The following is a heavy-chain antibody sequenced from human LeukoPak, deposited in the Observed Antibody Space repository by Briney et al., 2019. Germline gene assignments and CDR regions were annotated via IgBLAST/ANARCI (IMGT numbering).Heavy chain of an antibody. V-gene: IGHV1-18*01. J-gene: IGHJ6*03. CDR2: ISAYNGNT. D-gene: IGHD6-6*01. Sequence: ASVKVSCKGSGYTFTSYGISWVRQAPGQGLEWMGWISAYNGNTNYAQKLQGRVTMTTDTSTSTAYMELRSLRSDDTAVYYCASDGQQLVPHYYYMDVWGKGTTVTVSS. CDR1: GYTFTSYG. CDR3: ASDGQQLVPHYYYMDV.